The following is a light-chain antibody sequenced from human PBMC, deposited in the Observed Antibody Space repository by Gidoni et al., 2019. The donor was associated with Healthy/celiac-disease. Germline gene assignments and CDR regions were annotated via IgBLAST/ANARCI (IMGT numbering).Light chain of an antibody. Sequence: DIQLTQSPSFLSASVGDRVTITCRASQGISSYLAWYQQKPGKAPKLLIYAASTLQSGVPSRFSGSGSGTEFTLTISSLQPEDFATYYCQQLNSSPITFGHGTRLELK. CDR1: QGISSY. CDR3: QQLNSSPIT. J-gene: IGKJ5*01. CDR2: AAS. V-gene: IGKV1-9*01.